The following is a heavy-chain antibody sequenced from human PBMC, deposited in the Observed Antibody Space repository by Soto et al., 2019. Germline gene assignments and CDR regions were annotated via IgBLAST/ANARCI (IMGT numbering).Heavy chain of an antibody. D-gene: IGHD6-13*01. V-gene: IGHV1-69*01. J-gene: IGHJ4*02. Sequence: VKVSCKASGGTFSSYAISWVRQAPGQGLEWMGGIIPIFGTANYAQKFQGRVTITADESTSTAYMELSSLRSEDTAVYYCARDLGYSSSWYGDYYFDYWGQGTLVTVSS. CDR3: ARDLGYSSSWYGDYYFDY. CDR1: GGTFSSYA. CDR2: IIPIFGTA.